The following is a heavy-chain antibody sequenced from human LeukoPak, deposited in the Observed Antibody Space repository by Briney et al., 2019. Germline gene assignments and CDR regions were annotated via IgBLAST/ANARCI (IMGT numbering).Heavy chain of an antibody. V-gene: IGHV4-34*01. CDR2: INHSGST. D-gene: IGHD5-24*01. CDR3: ARLPTNYYYYMDV. Sequence: PSETLSLTCAVYGGSFSGYYWSWIRQPPGKGLEWIGEINHSGSTNYNPSLKSRVTISVDTSKNQFSLKLSSVTAADTAVYYCARLPTNYYYYMDVWGKGTTVTVSS. J-gene: IGHJ6*03. CDR1: GGSFSGYY.